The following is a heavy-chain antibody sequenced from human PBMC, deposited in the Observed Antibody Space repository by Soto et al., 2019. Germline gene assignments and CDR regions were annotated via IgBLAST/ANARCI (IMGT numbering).Heavy chain of an antibody. CDR1: GFTFSSYA. CDR3: AKDRTTTGTTVRFDP. J-gene: IGHJ5*02. Sequence: GGSLRLSCTASGFTFSSYAMSWVRQAPGKGLEWVSTISGSGGSTYYADSVKGRFTISRGNSKNTLYVQMDSLRAEDTAVYYCAKDRTTTGTTVRFDPWGQGTLVTVSS. V-gene: IGHV3-23*01. CDR2: ISGSGGST. D-gene: IGHD1-1*01.